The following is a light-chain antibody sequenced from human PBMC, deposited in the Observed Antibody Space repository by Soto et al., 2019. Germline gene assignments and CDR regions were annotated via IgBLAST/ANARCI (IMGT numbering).Light chain of an antibody. Sequence: QSVLTQPPSVSGAPGQRITISCTGSSSNIGAGYDVQWYQQLPGTAPKLLIYGNSHRPSGVPDRFSGSKSGNTASLTITGLQAEDEADYYCSSYTGSSTYVFGTGTKVTVL. J-gene: IGLJ1*01. CDR1: SSNIGAGYD. CDR3: SSYTGSSTYV. CDR2: GNS. V-gene: IGLV1-40*01.